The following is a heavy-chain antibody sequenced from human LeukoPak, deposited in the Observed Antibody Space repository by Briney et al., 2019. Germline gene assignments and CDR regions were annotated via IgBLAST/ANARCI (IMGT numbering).Heavy chain of an antibody. CDR2: ISAYNGNT. Sequence: ASVKVSCKASGYTFTSYGIRWVRQAPGQGLEWMGWISAYNGNTNYAQKLQGRVTMTTDTSTSTAYMELRSLRSDDTAVYYCARAHTGSGSYPTYYYYYYMDVRGKGTTVTVSS. D-gene: IGHD1-26*01. J-gene: IGHJ6*03. CDR1: GYTFTSYG. CDR3: ARAHTGSGSYPTYYYYYYMDV. V-gene: IGHV1-18*01.